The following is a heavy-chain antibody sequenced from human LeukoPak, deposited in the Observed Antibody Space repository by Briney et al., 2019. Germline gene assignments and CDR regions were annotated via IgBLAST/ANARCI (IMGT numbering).Heavy chain of an antibody. CDR1: GGSISSSGYY. Sequence: PSETLSLTCTVSGGSISSSGYYWSWIRQHPGKGLEWIGYIYYSGSTYYNPSLKSRVTISVDTSKNQFSLKLSSVTAADTAVYYCARRAYDSSGYPSPPPYYMDVWGKGTTVTVSS. V-gene: IGHV4-31*03. J-gene: IGHJ6*03. D-gene: IGHD3-22*01. CDR3: ARRAYDSSGYPSPPPYYMDV. CDR2: IYYSGST.